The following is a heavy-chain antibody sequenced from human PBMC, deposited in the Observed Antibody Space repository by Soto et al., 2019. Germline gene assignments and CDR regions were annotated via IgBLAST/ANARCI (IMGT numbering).Heavy chain of an antibody. CDR3: ARPDRIFYYMDV. CDR1: GFTCSAYS. J-gene: IGHJ6*03. CDR2: ITSNNI. Sequence: EVQLVESGGGLVKPGGSLRLSCETSGFTCSAYSMNWVRQAPGRGLEFVSSITSNNIYYADSLRGRFTISRDNAKNSLYLQMTSLREDDTAVYYCARPDRIFYYMDVWGKGTTVTVSS. V-gene: IGHV3-21*01.